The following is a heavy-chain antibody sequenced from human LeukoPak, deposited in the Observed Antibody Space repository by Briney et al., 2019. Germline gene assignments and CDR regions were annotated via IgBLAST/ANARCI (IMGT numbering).Heavy chain of an antibody. V-gene: IGHV3-74*01. CDR2: INGEGTTT. D-gene: IGHD1-26*01. CDR3: ARQKGGQSFFDS. CDR1: GFTFSSYW. Sequence: GGSLRLSCAASGFTFSSYWMHWVRQDSGKGLLWVSRINGEGTTTAYADSVKGRFTISRDNAKNTLYLQMNSLRADDTAVYYCARQKGGQSFFDSWGQGTLVTVSS. J-gene: IGHJ4*02.